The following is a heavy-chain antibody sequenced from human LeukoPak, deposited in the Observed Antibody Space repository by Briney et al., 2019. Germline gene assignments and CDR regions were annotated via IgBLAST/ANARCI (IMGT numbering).Heavy chain of an antibody. V-gene: IGHV3-7*01. Sequence: GGSLRLSCAASGFTFSSYWMSWVRQAPGKGLEWVANIKQDGSEKYYVDSVKGRFTISRDNAKNSLYLQMNSLRAEDTAVYYCARVGDYYYYYMDVWGKGTTVTVSS. CDR2: IKQDGSEK. J-gene: IGHJ6*03. CDR1: GFTFSSYW. D-gene: IGHD3-10*01. CDR3: ARVGDYYYYYMDV.